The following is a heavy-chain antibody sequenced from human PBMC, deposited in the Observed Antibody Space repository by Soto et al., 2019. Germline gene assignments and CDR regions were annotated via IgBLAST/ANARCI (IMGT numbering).Heavy chain of an antibody. CDR2: ISSSSSTI. CDR3: ARGPLTIFGVVDYYYYCMDV. J-gene: IGHJ6*02. Sequence: GGSLRLSCAASGFTFSSYSMNWVRQAPGKGLEWVSYISSSSSTIYYADSVKGRFTISRDNAKNSLYLQMNSLRDEDTSVYYCARGPLTIFGVVDYYYYCMDVWGQGTTFTVS. V-gene: IGHV3-48*02. CDR1: GFTFSSYS. D-gene: IGHD3-3*01.